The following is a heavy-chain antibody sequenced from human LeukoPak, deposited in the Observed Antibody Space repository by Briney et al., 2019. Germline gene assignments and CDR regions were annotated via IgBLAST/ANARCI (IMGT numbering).Heavy chain of an antibody. D-gene: IGHD3/OR15-3a*01. J-gene: IGHJ4*02. V-gene: IGHV4-34*01. Sequence: SEILSLTCAVYGGSFSGYYWSWIRQPPGKGLEWIGEINHSGSTNYNPSLKSRVTISVDTSKNQFSLKLSSVTAADTAVYYCARGEIFRPTYYFDYWGQGTLVTVSS. CDR3: ARGEIFRPTYYFDY. CDR1: GGSFSGYY. CDR2: INHSGST.